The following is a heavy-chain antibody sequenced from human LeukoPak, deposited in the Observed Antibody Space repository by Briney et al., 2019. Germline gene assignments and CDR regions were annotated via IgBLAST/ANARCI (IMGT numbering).Heavy chain of an antibody. V-gene: IGHV3-23*05. CDR3: ARRGESTSYGDYRFDY. J-gene: IGHJ4*02. CDR1: GFTFSDYA. CDR2: FKTKYHQV. D-gene: IGHD4-17*01. Sequence: GGSLRLSCVASGFTFSDYAMSWVRQAPGKGLEWVSTFKTKYHQVYYAESVRGRFTISTDNSKNTLFLQMNSLRAEDTAVYYCARRGESTSYGDYRFDYWGQGTLVTVSS.